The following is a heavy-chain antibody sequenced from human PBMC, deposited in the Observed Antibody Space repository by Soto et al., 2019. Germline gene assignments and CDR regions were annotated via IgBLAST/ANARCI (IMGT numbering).Heavy chain of an antibody. J-gene: IGHJ4*02. CDR1: GVTVSNNY. V-gene: IGHV3-66*01. D-gene: IGHD4-17*01. CDR3: ARNMPVTTLGY. Sequence: EVQLVESGGGLVQPGGSLRLSCAASGVTVSNNYMSWVRQAPGKGLEWVSVIYSGGNTKYADSVKGRFSTSRDSSQNTLYLHMNSLRAGDTAVYYCARNMPVTTLGYWGQGTLVTVSS. CDR2: IYSGGNT.